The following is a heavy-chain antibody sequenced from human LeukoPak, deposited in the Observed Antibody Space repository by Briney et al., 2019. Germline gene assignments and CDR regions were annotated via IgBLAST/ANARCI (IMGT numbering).Heavy chain of an antibody. Sequence: GESLKISCECSGYSFTSYWITWVRQMPGKGLEWMGRIDPRDSYTYYSPSCEGHVTISADKSLSTAYLQWSSLKASDTAMYYCARGEGLLTTVTTIGYWGQGTLVSVSS. J-gene: IGHJ4*02. CDR3: ARGEGLLTTVTTIGY. D-gene: IGHD4-17*01. V-gene: IGHV5-10-1*01. CDR2: IDPRDSYT. CDR1: GYSFTSYW.